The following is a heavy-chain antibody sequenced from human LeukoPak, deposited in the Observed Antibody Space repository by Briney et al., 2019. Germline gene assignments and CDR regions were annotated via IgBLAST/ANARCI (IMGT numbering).Heavy chain of an antibody. CDR3: ARDLRVHSISYYYGSGPPVY. D-gene: IGHD3-10*01. V-gene: IGHV1-3*01. Sequence: ASVKVSCKASGYTFTSYAMHWVRQVPGQRLEWMGWINAGNGNTRYSQKFQGRVTITRDTSASTAYMELSSLRSEDTAVYYCARDLRVHSISYYYGSGPPVYWGQGTLVTVSS. J-gene: IGHJ4*02. CDR1: GYTFTSYA. CDR2: INAGNGNT.